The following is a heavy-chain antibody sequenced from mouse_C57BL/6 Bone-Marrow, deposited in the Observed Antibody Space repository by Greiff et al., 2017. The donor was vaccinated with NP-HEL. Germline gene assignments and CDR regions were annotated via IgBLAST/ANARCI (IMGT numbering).Heavy chain of an antibody. CDR2: ISSGGSYT. Sequence: EVQWVESGGDLVKPGGSLKLSCAASGFTFSSYGMSWVRQTPDKRLEWVATISSGGSYTYYPDSVKGRFTISRDNAKNTLYLQMSSLKSEDTAMYYCARTAQATPYAMDYWGQGTSVTVSS. CDR1: GFTFSSYG. V-gene: IGHV5-6*01. CDR3: ARTAQATPYAMDY. D-gene: IGHD3-2*02. J-gene: IGHJ4*01.